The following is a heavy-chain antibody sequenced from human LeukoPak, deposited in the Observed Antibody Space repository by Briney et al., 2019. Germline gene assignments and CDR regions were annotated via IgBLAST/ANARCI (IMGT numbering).Heavy chain of an antibody. Sequence: SEALSLTCTVSGGSISSSSYYWGWIRQPPGKGLEWIGSIYYSGSTYYNPSLQSRVTISVDTSKNQFSLKLSSVTAADTAVYYCARHVVRYDWYFDLWGRGTLVTVSS. CDR2: IYYSGST. CDR1: GGSISSSSYY. V-gene: IGHV4-39*01. CDR3: ARHVVRYDWYFDL. J-gene: IGHJ2*01. D-gene: IGHD1-1*01.